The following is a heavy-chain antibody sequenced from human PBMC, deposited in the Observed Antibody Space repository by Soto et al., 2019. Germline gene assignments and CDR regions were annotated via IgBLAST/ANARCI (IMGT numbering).Heavy chain of an antibody. D-gene: IGHD1-26*01. CDR1: GYSFTSLD. J-gene: IGHJ4*02. CDR2: MEPSTGRT. Sequence: QVQLVQSGAEVREPGASVKVSGKASGYSFTSLDINWVRQTAGQGLEWMGWMEPSTGRTGYAQKFQGRVTMTRDTSINTDYMELTTLTSDDTAFYYCARGVSAGVDYWGQGTLVTVSS. CDR3: ARGVSAGVDY. V-gene: IGHV1-8*01.